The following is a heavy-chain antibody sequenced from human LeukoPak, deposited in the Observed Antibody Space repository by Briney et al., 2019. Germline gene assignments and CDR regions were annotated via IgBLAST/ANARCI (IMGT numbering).Heavy chain of an antibody. D-gene: IGHD6-13*01. CDR1: GFTVSSNY. CDR3: ARLYEPIAAAADY. J-gene: IGHJ4*01. CDR2: IYSGGST. V-gene: IGHV3-66*01. Sequence: GGSLRLSCAASGFTVSSNYMSWVRQAPGKGLEWVSVIYSGGSTYYADSVKGRFTISRDNSKNTLYLQMNSLRAEDTAVYYCARLYEPIAAAADYWGHGTLVTVSS.